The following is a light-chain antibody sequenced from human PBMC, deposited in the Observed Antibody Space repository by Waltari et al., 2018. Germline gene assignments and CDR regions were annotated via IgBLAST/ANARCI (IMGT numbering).Light chain of an antibody. CDR2: LGS. J-gene: IGKJ1*01. V-gene: IGKV2-28*01. Sequence: DIVMTQSPLSLPVTPGEPASISCRSSQSLLHSNGYNYLDWYLQKPGQSPQLLIYLGSNRASGVPDRFSGSGSGTDFTLKINRVEAEDVGVYYCMQALQTLGTFGQGTKVEIK. CDR3: MQALQTLGT. CDR1: QSLLHSNGYNY.